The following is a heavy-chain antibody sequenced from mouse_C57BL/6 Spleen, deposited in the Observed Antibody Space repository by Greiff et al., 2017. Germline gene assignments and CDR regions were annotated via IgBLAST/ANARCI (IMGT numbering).Heavy chain of an antibody. CDR3: ARSVVALYYAMDY. V-gene: IGHV1-52*01. D-gene: IGHD1-1*01. CDR2: IDPSDSET. CDR1: GYTFTSYW. J-gene: IGHJ4*01. Sequence: QVQLQQPGAELVRPGSSVKLSCKASGYTFTSYWMHWVKQRPIQGLEWIGNIDPSDSETHYNQKFKDKATLTVDKSSSTAYMQLSSLTSEDSAVYYCARSVVALYYAMDYWGQGTSVTVSS.